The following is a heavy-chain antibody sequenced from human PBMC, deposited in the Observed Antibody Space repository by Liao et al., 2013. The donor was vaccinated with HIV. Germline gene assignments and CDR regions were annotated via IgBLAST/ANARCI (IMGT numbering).Heavy chain of an antibody. D-gene: IGHD3-10*01. J-gene: IGHJ3*02. CDR1: GASISSGEYY. CDR3: AKCDSGSYYKADAFDI. Sequence: QVHLQESGPGLVKLSQTLSLTCTVSGASISSGEYYWSWIRQPAGKGLEWIGRIYTSGSTNYNPSLKSRVTISVDTSKNQFSLKLTSATAADTAVYYCAKCDSGSYYKADAFDIWGQGTMVTVSS. V-gene: IGHV4-61*02. CDR2: IYTSGST.